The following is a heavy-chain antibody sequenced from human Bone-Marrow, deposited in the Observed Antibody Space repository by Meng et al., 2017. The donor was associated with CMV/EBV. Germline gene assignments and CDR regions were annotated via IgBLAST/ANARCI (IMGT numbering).Heavy chain of an antibody. CDR2: IYSGDST. V-gene: IGHV3-53*01. Sequence: GGSLRLSCAASGFTVSSNYMSWVRQAPGKGLEWVSIIYSGDSTYYADSVKGRFTISRDNSKNTLYLQMNSLRAEDTAVYYCARYSGSYDYYYYGMDVWGQGTTVTV. J-gene: IGHJ6*02. CDR3: ARYSGSYDYYYYGMDV. CDR1: GFTVSSNY. D-gene: IGHD3-10*01.